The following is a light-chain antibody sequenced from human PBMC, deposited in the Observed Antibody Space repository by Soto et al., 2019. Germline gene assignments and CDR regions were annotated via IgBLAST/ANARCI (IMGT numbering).Light chain of an antibody. J-gene: IGLJ1*01. CDR1: SSDIGGYNY. Sequence: QSVLTQPASMSGSPGQSVTISCAGTSSDIGGYNYVSWYQHHPGTDPKLIIYDVSSRPSGVSHRFSASKSGNTASLTISGLQAEDEADYYCSSFSVASPLFGTGTKLTVL. CDR2: DVS. V-gene: IGLV2-14*01. CDR3: SSFSVASPL.